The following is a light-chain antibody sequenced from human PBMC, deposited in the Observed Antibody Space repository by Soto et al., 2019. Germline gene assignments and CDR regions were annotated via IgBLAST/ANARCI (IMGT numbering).Light chain of an antibody. CDR1: RSDVGGYNY. Sequence: QSAWTKPASLSGSPGQSFTISCTGTRSDVGGYNYVSWYQQHAGKAPKLIIYEVSNRPSGVSDRFSGSKSGNTASLTISGLQAEDVADYYCTSYTSSSTSVFGTGTKVTVL. CDR2: EVS. J-gene: IGLJ1*01. CDR3: TSYTSSSTSV. V-gene: IGLV2-14*01.